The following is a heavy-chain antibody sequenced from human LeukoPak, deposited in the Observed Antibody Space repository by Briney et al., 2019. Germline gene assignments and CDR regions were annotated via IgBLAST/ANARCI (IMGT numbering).Heavy chain of an antibody. V-gene: IGHV4-59*08. CDR1: GSSVSNYY. D-gene: IGHD6-19*01. J-gene: IGHJ5*02. Sequence: PSETLSLTCTVSGSSVSNYYWNWIRQPPGRGLDWLGHISYSGSTIYKPSLNSRVTISLDTSKNQFSLSLTSVTAADTAVYFCARRVLMSSAGVPDTWLDPWGQGTLVTVSS. CDR2: ISYSGST. CDR3: ARRVLMSSAGVPDTWLDP.